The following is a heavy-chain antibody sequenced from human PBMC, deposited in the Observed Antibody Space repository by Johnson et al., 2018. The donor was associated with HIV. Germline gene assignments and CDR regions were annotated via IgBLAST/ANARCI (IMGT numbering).Heavy chain of an antibody. CDR1: GFTFSSYG. CDR3: AREMAATNAWALDI. V-gene: IGHV3-NL1*01. J-gene: IGHJ3*02. D-gene: IGHD5-24*01. Sequence: QVQLVESGGGVVQPGRSLRLSCVASGFTFSSYGMHWVRQAPGKGLEWVSVIYSGGSTYYADSVKGRFTISRDNSKNTLYLQMNSLRAEDTAVYYCAREMAATNAWALDIWGQGTMVTVSS. CDR2: IYSGGST.